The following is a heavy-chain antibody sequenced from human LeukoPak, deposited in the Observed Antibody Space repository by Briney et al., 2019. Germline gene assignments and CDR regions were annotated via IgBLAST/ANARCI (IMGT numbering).Heavy chain of an antibody. CDR2: INTNTGNP. J-gene: IGHJ6*03. V-gene: IGHV7-4-1*02. CDR1: GYTFTSYA. D-gene: IGHD6-6*01. Sequence: GASVKVSCKASGYTFTSYAMNWVRQAPGQGLEWMGWINTNTGNPTYAQGFTGRFVFSLDTSVSTAYLQISSLKAEDTAVYYCARVSIAARPSRYYYYYMDVWGKGTTVTVSS. CDR3: ARVSIAARPSRYYYYYMDV.